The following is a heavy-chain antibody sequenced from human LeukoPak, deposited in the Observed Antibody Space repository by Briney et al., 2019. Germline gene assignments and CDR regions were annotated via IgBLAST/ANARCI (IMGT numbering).Heavy chain of an antibody. Sequence: GGSLRLSCAASGFTFDDYGMSWVRQAPGKGLEWVPGINWNGGSTGYADSVKGRFTISRDNAKDSLYLQMNSLRAEDTAVYYCAKDGSVQLWSPFDYWGQGTLVTVSS. J-gene: IGHJ4*02. D-gene: IGHD5-18*01. CDR2: INWNGGST. CDR3: AKDGSVQLWSPFDY. V-gene: IGHV3-20*04. CDR1: GFTFDDYG.